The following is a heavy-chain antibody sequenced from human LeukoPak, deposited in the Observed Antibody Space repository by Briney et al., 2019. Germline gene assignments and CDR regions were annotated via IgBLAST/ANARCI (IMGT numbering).Heavy chain of an antibody. D-gene: IGHD3-22*01. Sequence: GGSLRLSCAASGFTFSSYWMSWVRQAPGKGLEWVANIKQDGSEKYYVDSVKGRFTISRDNAKNSLYLQMNSLRAEDTAVYYCARVIVVVITSYFDYWGQGTLVTVS. CDR2: IKQDGSEK. V-gene: IGHV3-7*01. CDR1: GFTFSSYW. J-gene: IGHJ4*02. CDR3: ARVIVVVITSYFDY.